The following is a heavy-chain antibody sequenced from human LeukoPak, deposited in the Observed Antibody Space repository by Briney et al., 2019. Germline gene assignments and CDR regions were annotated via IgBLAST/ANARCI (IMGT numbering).Heavy chain of an antibody. D-gene: IGHD1/OR15-1a*01. CDR3: AKEPRWEQLHSFDI. V-gene: IGHV3-30*02. J-gene: IGHJ3*02. CDR2: IRYDGSNK. Sequence: GGSLRLSCAASGFTFSDYGMHWVRQAPGKGLVWVAFIRYDGSNKNYADSVKGRFTMSRDNPKNTLFLQMNSLRPEDTAVYYCAKEPRWEQLHSFDIWGQGTTVTVSS. CDR1: GFTFSDYG.